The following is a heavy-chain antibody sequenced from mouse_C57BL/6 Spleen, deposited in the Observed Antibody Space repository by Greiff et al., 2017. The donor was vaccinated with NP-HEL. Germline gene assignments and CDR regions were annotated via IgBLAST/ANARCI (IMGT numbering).Heavy chain of an antibody. CDR2: IDPSDSYT. CDR3: ARGNYYGSSLGFAY. CDR1: GYTFTSYW. D-gene: IGHD1-1*01. Sequence: VQLQQPGAELVKPGASVKLSCKASGYTFTSYWMQWVKQRPGQGLEWIGEIDPSDSYTNYNQKFKGKATLTVDTSSSTAYMQLSSLTSEDSAVYYGARGNYYGSSLGFAYWGQGTLVTVSA. V-gene: IGHV1-50*01. J-gene: IGHJ3*01.